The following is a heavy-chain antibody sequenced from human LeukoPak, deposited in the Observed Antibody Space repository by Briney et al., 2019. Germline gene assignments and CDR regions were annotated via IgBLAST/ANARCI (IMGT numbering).Heavy chain of an antibody. V-gene: IGHV1-8*01. D-gene: IGHD6-13*01. CDR1: GYTFTSYD. J-gene: IGHJ5*02. CDR2: MNPNSGNT. Sequence: ASVKVSCKASGYTFTSYDINWVRQATGQGLEWMGWMNPNSGNTGYAQRFQGRVTMTRNTSISTAYMELSSLRSEDTAVYYCASSDSSSWYNWFDPWGQGTLVTVSS. CDR3: ASSDSSSWYNWFDP.